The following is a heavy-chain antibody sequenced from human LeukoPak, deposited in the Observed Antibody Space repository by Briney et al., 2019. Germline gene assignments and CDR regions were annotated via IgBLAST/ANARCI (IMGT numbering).Heavy chain of an antibody. V-gene: IGHV3-23*01. D-gene: IGHD1-1*01. Sequence: GGSLRLSCAASGFTFSSYAMSWVRQAPRKGLEWVSAISVSGGSTYHADSVKGPFTISRNNSKNTLYLQMKRRKAHDTAVYYCAKGDGATGAAPFDYWGQGTLVTVSS. J-gene: IGHJ4*02. CDR2: ISVSGGST. CDR1: GFTFSSYA. CDR3: AKGDGATGAAPFDY.